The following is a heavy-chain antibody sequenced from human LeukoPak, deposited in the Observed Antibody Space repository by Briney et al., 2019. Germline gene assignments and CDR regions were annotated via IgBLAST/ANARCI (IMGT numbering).Heavy chain of an antibody. CDR2: IYYSGST. Sequence: PSETLSLTCTVSGGSISSYYWSWIRQPPGKGLEWIGYIYYSGSTNYNPSLKSRVTISVDTSKNQFSLKLSSVTAADTAVYYCARGGGTRAWYFDLWGRGTLVTVSS. J-gene: IGHJ2*01. CDR1: GGSISSYY. D-gene: IGHD3-16*01. CDR3: ARGGGTRAWYFDL. V-gene: IGHV4-59*01.